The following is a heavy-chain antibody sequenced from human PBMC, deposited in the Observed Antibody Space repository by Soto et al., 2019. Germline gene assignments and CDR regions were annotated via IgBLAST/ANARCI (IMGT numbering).Heavy chain of an antibody. CDR2: IHDSGNT. Sequence: LSLTCTVFGGSVSIGDYLWSWIRQRPGKGLEWIGCIHDSGNTYYNPSLKSRVTISLDTSKNQFSLKVTSMTAADTAVYFCARARGGDSGDYASLFDRWGQGNLVTVSS. V-gene: IGHV4-30-4*01. J-gene: IGHJ5*02. CDR3: ARARGGDSGDYASLFDR. CDR1: GGSVSIGDYL. D-gene: IGHD4-17*01.